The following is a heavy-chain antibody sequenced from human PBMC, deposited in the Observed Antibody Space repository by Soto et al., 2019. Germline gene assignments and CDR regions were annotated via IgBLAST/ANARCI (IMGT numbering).Heavy chain of an antibody. CDR3: VRNTPPSRLNSSNYYYGMAL. Sequence: GSLRLTCGDGGCAFSGYGITWIRQAPGKGLEWVAAVSSSGGSASYADSVQGRFTISRYNSNSTLYLQMHSLRSEDTAVYYCVRNTPPSRLNSSNYYYGMALWARGTTV. CDR2: VSSSGGSA. V-gene: IGHV3-23*01. J-gene: IGHJ6*02. D-gene: IGHD6-6*01. CDR1: GCAFSGYG.